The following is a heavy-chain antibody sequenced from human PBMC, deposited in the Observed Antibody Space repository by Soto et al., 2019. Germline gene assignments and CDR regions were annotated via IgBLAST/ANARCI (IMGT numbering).Heavy chain of an antibody. D-gene: IGHD5-12*01. CDR1: GFTFSFYW. V-gene: IGHV3-7*03. CDR2: INQDGSEI. Sequence: GGSLRLSCEVSGFTFSFYWMSWVRQAPGKGLEWVANINQDGSEINFVDSVKGRFTISRDNAKNLLYLQMNSLRVEDTAVYYRARDWSYSGFEDFWGQGTQVTVSS. J-gene: IGHJ4*02. CDR3: ARDWSYSGFEDF.